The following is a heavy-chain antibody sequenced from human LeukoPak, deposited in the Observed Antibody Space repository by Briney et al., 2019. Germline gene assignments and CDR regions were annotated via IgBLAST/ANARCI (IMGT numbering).Heavy chain of an antibody. CDR1: GFTVSSNY. CDR3: ARLLESGLLGNWFDP. CDR2: IYYSGST. J-gene: IGHJ5*02. V-gene: IGHV4-39*01. Sequence: GSLRLSCAASGFTVSSNYMSWVRQAPGKGLEWIGSIYYSGSTYYNPSLKSRVTISVDTSKNQFSLKLSSVTAADTAVYYCARLLESGLLGNWFDPWGQGTLVTVSS.